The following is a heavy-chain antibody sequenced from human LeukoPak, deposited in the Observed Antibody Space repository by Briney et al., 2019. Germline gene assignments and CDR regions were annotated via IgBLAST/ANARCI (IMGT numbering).Heavy chain of an antibody. J-gene: IGHJ6*03. V-gene: IGHV1-46*01. CDR2: INPSGGST. CDR1: GYTFTSYY. D-gene: IGHD3-10*01. Sequence: ASVKVSCKASGYTFTSYYMHWVRQAPGQGLEWMGIINPSGGSTSYAQKFQGRVTMTRDMSTSTVYMELSSLRSEDTAVYYCARGGYYGSGSLTYYSYYMDVWGKGTTVTVSS. CDR3: ARGGYYGSGSLTYYSYYMDV.